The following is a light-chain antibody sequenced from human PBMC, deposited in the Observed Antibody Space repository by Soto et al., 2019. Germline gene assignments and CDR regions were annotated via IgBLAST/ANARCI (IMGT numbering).Light chain of an antibody. CDR1: SSNIGSNT. Sequence: QSVLTQPPSASGTPGQRVTISCSGSSSNIGSNTVNWYQQLPGTAPKLLIYGQNQRPSGVPEGFSGSKSGTSASLAISGLQSEDEADYYCAVWDDSLDGRVFGGGTKLTVL. J-gene: IGLJ2*01. CDR2: GQN. CDR3: AVWDDSLDGRV. V-gene: IGLV1-44*01.